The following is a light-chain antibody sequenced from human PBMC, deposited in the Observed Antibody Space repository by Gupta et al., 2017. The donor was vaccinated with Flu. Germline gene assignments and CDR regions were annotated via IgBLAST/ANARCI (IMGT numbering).Light chain of an antibody. CDR3: TQTIQVPYT. V-gene: IGKV2D-29*01. J-gene: IGKJ2*01. CDR2: ESF. CDR1: QSLLHSNGKTF. Sequence: IVITPSPVSLCVTPGQPASNSRQSCQSLLHSNGKTFFYWYLQKPGQPPQLLIYESFQRDVGVADRFSGRGSGTDFTLTISRVEAEDAGVYPCTQTIQVPYTFGQGTKLEIK.